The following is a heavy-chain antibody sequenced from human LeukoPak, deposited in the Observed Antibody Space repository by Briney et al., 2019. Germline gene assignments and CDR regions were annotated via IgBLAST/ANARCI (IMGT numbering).Heavy chain of an antibody. CDR3: AREPSGYRNT. CDR1: GFTFSSYG. J-gene: IGHJ4*02. V-gene: IGHV3-23*01. D-gene: IGHD5-12*01. CDR2: ISGSGGST. Sequence: GGSLRLSCAASGFTFSSYGMSWVRQAPGKGLEWVSAISGSGGSTYYADSVEGRFTISRDNSKNTLYLQMNSLRAEDTAVYYCAREPSGYRNTGGQGTLVTVSS.